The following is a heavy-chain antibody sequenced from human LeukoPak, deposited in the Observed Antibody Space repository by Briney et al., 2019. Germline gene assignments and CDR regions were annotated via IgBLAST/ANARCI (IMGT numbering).Heavy chain of an antibody. J-gene: IGHJ4*02. CDR2: ISSGGNT. D-gene: IGHD3-10*01. V-gene: IGHV3-53*01. CDR1: GFSFSDNA. CDR3: ARLYGSHNYLDY. Sequence: GGSLRLSCAASGFSFSDNAMTWVRQAPGKGLEWVAVISSGGNTKYADSVKGRFTISRDNSKNTLYLQMNSLRAEDTAVYYCARLYGSHNYLDYWGQGTLVTVSS.